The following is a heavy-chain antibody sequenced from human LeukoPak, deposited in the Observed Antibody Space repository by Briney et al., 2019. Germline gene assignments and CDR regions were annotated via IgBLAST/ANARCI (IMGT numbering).Heavy chain of an antibody. J-gene: IGHJ6*03. CDR2: IIPIFGTA. D-gene: IGHD4-17*01. V-gene: IGHV1-69*05. Sequence: GSSVKVSCKASGGTFSSYAISWVRQAPGQGLEWVGGIIPIFGTANYAQKFQGRVTITTDESTSTAYMELSSLRSEDTAVYYCSITVAYGDYVYYYYMDVWGKGTTVTVSS. CDR1: GGTFSSYA. CDR3: SITVAYGDYVYYYYMDV.